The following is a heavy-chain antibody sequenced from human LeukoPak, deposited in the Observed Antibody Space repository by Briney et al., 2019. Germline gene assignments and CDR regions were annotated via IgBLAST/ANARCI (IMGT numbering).Heavy chain of an antibody. J-gene: IGHJ3*02. D-gene: IGHD4-17*01. CDR1: GFIFSDYS. CDR3: ARVVVRYGDYGDAFDI. CDR2: ISRSSSNI. Sequence: GGSLRLSCAVSGFIFSDYSMNWVRQAPGKGLEWVSFISRSSSNIYYADSVKGRLIISRDNAKNSLYLQINSLRAEDTAVYYCARVVVRYGDYGDAFDIWGQGTMVTVSS. V-gene: IGHV3-21*01.